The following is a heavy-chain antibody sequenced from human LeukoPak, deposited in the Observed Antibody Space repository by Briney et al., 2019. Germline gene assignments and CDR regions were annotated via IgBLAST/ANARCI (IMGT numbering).Heavy chain of an antibody. Sequence: PSETLSLTCTVSGGSINSGSYYWSWIRQPAGKGLEWIGRIYASGSTNYNPSLKSRVTISVDTSKNQFSLKLSSVTAADTAMYYCASSPTHRRPDQPDYWGQGTLVTVSS. CDR1: GGSINSGSYY. V-gene: IGHV4-61*02. D-gene: IGHD1-14*01. CDR2: IYASGST. CDR3: ASSPTHRRPDQPDY. J-gene: IGHJ4*02.